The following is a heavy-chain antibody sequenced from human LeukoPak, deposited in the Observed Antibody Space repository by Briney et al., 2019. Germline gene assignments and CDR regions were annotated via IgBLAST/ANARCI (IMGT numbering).Heavy chain of an antibody. Sequence: GGSLRLSCAASGFTFSSYWMSWVRQASGKGLEWVANIKQDGSEKYYVDSVKGRFTISRDNAKNSLYLQMNSLRAEDTAVYYCARVVDTAMGDFDYWGQGTLVTVSS. V-gene: IGHV3-7*01. CDR1: GFTFSSYW. D-gene: IGHD5-18*01. J-gene: IGHJ4*02. CDR2: IKQDGSEK. CDR3: ARVVDTAMGDFDY.